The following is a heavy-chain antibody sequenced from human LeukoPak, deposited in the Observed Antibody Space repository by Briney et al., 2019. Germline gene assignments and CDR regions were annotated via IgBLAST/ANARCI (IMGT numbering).Heavy chain of an antibody. J-gene: IGHJ4*02. CDR2: VWYDGDKK. CDR3: AKGGHDSSGYYHTYYFDY. D-gene: IGHD3-22*01. V-gene: IGHV3-33*06. CDR1: GFTSTSYG. Sequence: GGSLRLSCAASGFTSTSYGMHWVRQAPGRGLEWVAVVWYDGDKKYYADSVKGRFTISRDNSKNTLDLQMNSLRAEDTAVYYCAKGGHDSSGYYHTYYFDYWGQGTLVTVSS.